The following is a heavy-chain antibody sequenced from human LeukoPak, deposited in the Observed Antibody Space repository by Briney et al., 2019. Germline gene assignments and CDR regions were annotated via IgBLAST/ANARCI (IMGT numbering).Heavy chain of an antibody. CDR2: IHPDGTEK. J-gene: IGHJ4*02. V-gene: IGHV3-7*01. Sequence: GGSLRLSCADPGLTFTNYWMHWVRQAPGKGLESVAYIHPDGTEKYYMESLRGRFAISRDNAKNSLYLQMSNLRDEDTAVYYCTSRYDFWSGYFQGYYFDFWGQGSLVTVSS. CDR1: GLTFTNYW. CDR3: TSRYDFWSGYFQGYYFDF. D-gene: IGHD3-3*01.